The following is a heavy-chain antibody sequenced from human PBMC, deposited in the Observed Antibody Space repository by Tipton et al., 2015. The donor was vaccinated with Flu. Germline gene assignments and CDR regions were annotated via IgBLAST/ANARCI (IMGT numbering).Heavy chain of an antibody. V-gene: IGHV4-31*03. CDR2: VYYRGST. J-gene: IGHJ4*02. CDR1: GGSINSGDYF. CDR3: ARSSSAYDYVWGGSYYFDF. Sequence: TLSLTCSVSGGSINSGDYFWNWIRHHPGRGLEWIGNVYYRGSTNYNPSLKSRVTISLDTSKNQFSLKLISVTAADTAVYYCARSSSAYDYVWGGSYYFDFWGQGTLVTVSS. D-gene: IGHD3-16*01.